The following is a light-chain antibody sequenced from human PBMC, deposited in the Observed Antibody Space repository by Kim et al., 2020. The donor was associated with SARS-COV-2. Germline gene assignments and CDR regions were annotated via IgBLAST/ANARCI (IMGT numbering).Light chain of an antibody. V-gene: IGLV2-23*01. CDR1: SSDVGSYNV. CDR2: EDT. CDR3: CSSARNWV. Sequence: QSALTQPASVSGSPGQSITIPCTGTRTSSDVGSYNVVSWYQQHPGKAPKLMIYEDTKRPSGVSSRFSGSKSGNTASLTVSGLQAEDEADYYCCSSARNWVFGGGTQLTVL. J-gene: IGLJ3*02.